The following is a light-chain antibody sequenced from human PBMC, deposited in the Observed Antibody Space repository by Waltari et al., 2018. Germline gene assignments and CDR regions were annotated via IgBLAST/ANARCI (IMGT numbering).Light chain of an antibody. Sequence: QSALTQPRSVSGSPGQSVTISCTGTSSDVGGYDYVSWYQHHPGKAPKLMICDVTKRPSGVPDRFSGAKSGNTASLTISGLQAEDEADYYCCSYAGSYTHVVFGGGTKLTGL. CDR3: CSYAGSYTHVV. CDR1: SSDVGGYDY. CDR2: DVT. V-gene: IGLV2-11*01. J-gene: IGLJ2*01.